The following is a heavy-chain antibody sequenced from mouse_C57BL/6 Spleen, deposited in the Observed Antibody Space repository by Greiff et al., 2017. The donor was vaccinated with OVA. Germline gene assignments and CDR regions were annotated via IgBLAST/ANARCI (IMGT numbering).Heavy chain of an antibody. V-gene: IGHV5-4*01. CDR1: GFTFSSYA. CDR3: ARDDDYDDGYYFDY. D-gene: IGHD2-4*01. J-gene: IGHJ2*01. CDR2: ISDGGSYT. Sequence: EVMLVESGGGLVKPGGSLKLSCAASGFTFSSYAMSWVRQTPEKRLEWVATISDGGSYTYYPDNVKGRFTISRDNAKNNLYLQMSHLKSEDTAMYYCARDDDYDDGYYFDYWGQGTTLTVSS.